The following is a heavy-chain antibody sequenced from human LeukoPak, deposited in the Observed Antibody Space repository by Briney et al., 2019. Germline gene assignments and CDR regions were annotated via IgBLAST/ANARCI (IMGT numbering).Heavy chain of an antibody. Sequence: ASVKVSCKVSGYTLTELSMHWVRQAPGKGLEWMGGFDPEDGETIYAQKFQGRVTITEDTSTDAVYMELSSLRSEDTAVYYCATMASGSYHTVDYWGQGTLVTVSS. D-gene: IGHD1-26*01. CDR2: FDPEDGET. J-gene: IGHJ4*02. CDR3: ATMASGSYHTVDY. CDR1: GYTLTELS. V-gene: IGHV1-24*01.